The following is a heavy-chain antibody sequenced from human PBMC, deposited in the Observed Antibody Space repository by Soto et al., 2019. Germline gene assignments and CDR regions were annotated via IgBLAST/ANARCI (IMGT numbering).Heavy chain of an antibody. CDR3: ARDHHYRNSWSFDS. CDR2: IFHGGTI. CDR1: GGSIDSSDW. V-gene: IGHV4-4*02. Sequence: QVQLQEPGPGLVKPSGTLSLTCAVSGGSIDSSDWWNWVRQPPGKGLEWIGEIFHGGTIIYNPSLKSRVTISVDKSRNQFSLELTSVTAADTAVYYCARDHHYRNSWSFDSWGQGTLVTVSS. J-gene: IGHJ4*02. D-gene: IGHD6-13*01.